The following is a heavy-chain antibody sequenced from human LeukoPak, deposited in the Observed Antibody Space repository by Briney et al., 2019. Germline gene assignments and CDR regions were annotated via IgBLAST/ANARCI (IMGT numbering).Heavy chain of an antibody. Sequence: PGGSLRLSCAASGFTFSSYSMNWVRQAPGKGLEWVSAISGSGGSTYYADSVKGRFTISRDNSKNTLYLQMNSLRAEDTAVYYCAKSITMIVVVRWYFDLWGRGTLVTVSS. V-gene: IGHV3-23*01. J-gene: IGHJ2*01. CDR1: GFTFSSYS. D-gene: IGHD3-22*01. CDR3: AKSITMIVVVRWYFDL. CDR2: ISGSGGST.